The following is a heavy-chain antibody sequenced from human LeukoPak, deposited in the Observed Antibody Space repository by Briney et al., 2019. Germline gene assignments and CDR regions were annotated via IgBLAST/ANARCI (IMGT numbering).Heavy chain of an antibody. J-gene: IGHJ5*02. CDR2: ISSSSTI. V-gene: IGHV3-69-1*01. CDR1: GFTFSDYY. CDR3: ARTDYYGSGSPIVDFDP. D-gene: IGHD3-10*01. Sequence: GGSLRLSCAASGFTFSDYYMNWVRQAPGKGLGWVSSISSSSTIYYADSVKGRFTISRDNAKNSLYLQMNSLRAEDTAVYYCARTDYYGSGSPIVDFDPWGQGTLVTVSS.